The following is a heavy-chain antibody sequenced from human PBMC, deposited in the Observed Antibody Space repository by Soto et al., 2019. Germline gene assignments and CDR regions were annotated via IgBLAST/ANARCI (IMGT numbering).Heavy chain of an antibody. D-gene: IGHD2-2*02. CDR1: GFTFSSYA. Sequence: EVQLLESGGGLVHPGGSLRLSCAASGFTFSSYAMSWVLQAPGLGLELVLAISGSVGSTYYADSVKGRFTTSRDNSKYMLHLQMNSLRLEDTSISYCVKAIKRRTSCYMDSCYHYLDVWG. CDR2: ISGSVGST. V-gene: IGHV3-23*01. CDR3: VKAIKRRTSCYMDSCYHYLDV. J-gene: IGHJ6*03.